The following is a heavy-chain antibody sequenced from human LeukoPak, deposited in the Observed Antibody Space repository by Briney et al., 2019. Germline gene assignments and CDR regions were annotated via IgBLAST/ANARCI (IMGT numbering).Heavy chain of an antibody. D-gene: IGHD3-16*01. V-gene: IGHV4-34*01. CDR2: INHSGST. Sequence: PSETLSLTCAVYGGSFSGYYWSWIRQPPGEGLEWIGEINHSGSTNYNPSLKSRVTISVDTSKNQFSLKLSSVTAADTAVYYCACRGLTDYDYVWGSYDWGQGTLVTVSS. CDR1: GGSFSGYY. CDR3: ACRGLTDYDYVWGSYD. J-gene: IGHJ4*02.